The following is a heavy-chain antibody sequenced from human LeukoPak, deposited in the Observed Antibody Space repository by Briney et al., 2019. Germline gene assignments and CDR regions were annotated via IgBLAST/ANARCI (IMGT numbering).Heavy chain of an antibody. CDR3: ARGRGYSGYEDY. CDR2: MNPNSGNT. Sequence: ASVKVSCKASGYTFTGYYMHWVRQATGQGLEWMGWMNPNSGNTGYAQKFQGRVTMTRNTSISTAYMELSSLRSEDTAVYYCARGRGYSGYEDYWGQGTLVTVSS. CDR1: GYTFTGYY. J-gene: IGHJ4*02. V-gene: IGHV1-8*02. D-gene: IGHD5-12*01.